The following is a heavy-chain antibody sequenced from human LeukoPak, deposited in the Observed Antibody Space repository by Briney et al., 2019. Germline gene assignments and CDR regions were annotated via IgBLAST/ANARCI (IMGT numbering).Heavy chain of an antibody. CDR3: AKDRSGDSYGDFDY. V-gene: IGHV3-30*18. CDR2: ISYDGSNK. J-gene: IGHJ4*02. D-gene: IGHD5-18*01. Sequence: GRSLRLSCAASGFTFSSYGMHWARQAPGKGLEWVAVISYDGSNKYYADSVKGRFTISRDNSKNTLYLQMNSLRAEDTAVYYCAKDRSGDSYGDFDYWGQGTLVTVSS. CDR1: GFTFSSYG.